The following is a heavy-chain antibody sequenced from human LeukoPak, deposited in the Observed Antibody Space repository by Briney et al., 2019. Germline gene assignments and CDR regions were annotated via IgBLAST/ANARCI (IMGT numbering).Heavy chain of an antibody. Sequence: SETLSLTCTVSGGSISSYYWSWIRQPPGKGLEWIGYIYYSGSTNYNPSLKSRVTISVDTSKNQFSLKLSSVTAADTAVYYCARYDYGDYQTGFDPWGQGTLVTVSS. CDR1: GGSISSYY. CDR2: IYYSGST. CDR3: ARYDYGDYQTGFDP. J-gene: IGHJ5*02. D-gene: IGHD4-17*01. V-gene: IGHV4-59*08.